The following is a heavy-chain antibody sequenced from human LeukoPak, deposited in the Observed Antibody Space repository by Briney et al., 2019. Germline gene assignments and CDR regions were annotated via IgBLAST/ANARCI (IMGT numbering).Heavy chain of an antibody. J-gene: IGHJ4*02. D-gene: IGHD3-22*01. CDR3: ARGGYDSSGYQGYFDY. CDR2: INTNTGNP. CDR1: GGTFSSYA. V-gene: IGHV7-4-1*02. Sequence: EASVKVSCKASGGTFSSYAISWVRQAPGQGLEWMGWINTNTGNPTYAQGFTGRFVFSLDTSVSTAYLQISSLKAEDTAVYYCARGGYDSSGYQGYFDYWGQGTLVTVSS.